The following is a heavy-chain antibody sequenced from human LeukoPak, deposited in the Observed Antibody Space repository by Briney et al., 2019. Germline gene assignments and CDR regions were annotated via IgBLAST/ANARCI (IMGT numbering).Heavy chain of an antibody. CDR3: ARDVGSSAFDI. Sequence: GGSLRLSCAASGFTFSDYAIHWVRQAPGKGLEWVAIIYSNGNNKYYADSVKGRFTISRDTSKNTLYLQMNSLRAEDTAMYSCARDVGSSAFDIWGRGTMVTVSS. V-gene: IGHV3-33*01. CDR1: GFTFSDYA. CDR2: IYSNGNNK. D-gene: IGHD1-26*01. J-gene: IGHJ3*02.